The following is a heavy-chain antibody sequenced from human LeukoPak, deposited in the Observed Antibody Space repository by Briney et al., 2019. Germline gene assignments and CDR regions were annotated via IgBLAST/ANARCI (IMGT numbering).Heavy chain of an antibody. CDR3: AREGQVSGSGNNWFDP. CDR1: GFTFSSYE. D-gene: IGHD3-10*01. J-gene: IGHJ5*02. V-gene: IGHV3-48*03. Sequence: GGSLRLSCAASGFTFSSYEMNWVRQAPGKGLEWVSYISSSGSTIYYADSVKGRFTISRDNAKNSLYLQMNSLRAEDTAVYYCAREGQVSGSGNNWFDPWGQGTLVTVSS. CDR2: ISSSGSTI.